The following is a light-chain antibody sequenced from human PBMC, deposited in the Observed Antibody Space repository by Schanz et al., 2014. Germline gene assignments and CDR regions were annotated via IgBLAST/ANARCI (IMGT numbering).Light chain of an antibody. CDR3: QQRRDWPLT. Sequence: EIMMTQSPATLSVSPGERVTLSCRASQSVSSDSLAWYQQLPGQAPRLLIYGASSRATGIPDRFSGSGSGTDFTLTISSLEPEDFAVYYCQQRRDWPLTFGGGTKVEIK. J-gene: IGKJ4*01. CDR1: QSVSSDS. CDR2: GAS. V-gene: IGKV3D-20*02.